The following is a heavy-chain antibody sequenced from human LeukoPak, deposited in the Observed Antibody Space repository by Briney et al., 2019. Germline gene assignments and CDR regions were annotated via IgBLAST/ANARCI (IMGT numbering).Heavy chain of an antibody. CDR1: GFTFSSYA. D-gene: IGHD2-15*01. CDR2: ISGSGGST. Sequence: PVGSLRLSCAASGFTFSSYAMSWVRQAPGKGLEWAAAISGSGGSTYYADSVKGRFTISRDNSKNTLYLQMNSLRAEDTAVYYCAKATSIVVVVAATPLWGQGTLVTVSS. CDR3: AKATSIVVVVAATPL. J-gene: IGHJ4*02. V-gene: IGHV3-23*01.